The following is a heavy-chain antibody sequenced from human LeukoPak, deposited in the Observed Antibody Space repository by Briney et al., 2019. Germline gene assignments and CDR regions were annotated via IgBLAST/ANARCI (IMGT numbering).Heavy chain of an antibody. Sequence: ASVKVSCKASGYTFTSYGISWVRQAPGQGLEWMGWISAYNGNTNYAQKLQGRVTMTTDTSTSTAYMELSSLRSDDTAVYYCARDSDSSSWIIYYGMDVWGQGTTVTVSS. CDR2: ISAYNGNT. J-gene: IGHJ6*02. V-gene: IGHV1-18*01. CDR1: GYTFTSYG. D-gene: IGHD6-13*01. CDR3: ARDSDSSSWIIYYGMDV.